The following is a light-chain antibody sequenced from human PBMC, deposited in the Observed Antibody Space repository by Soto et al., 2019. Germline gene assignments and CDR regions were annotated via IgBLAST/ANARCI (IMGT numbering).Light chain of an antibody. CDR1: SSDVGGYYY. J-gene: IGLJ1*01. CDR2: QVS. V-gene: IGLV2-14*01. CDR3: SSYTSSNNFYV. Sequence: QSVLTQPASVSGSPGQSITISCTGTSSDVGGYYYVSWYQHHPGKAPKLMIYQVSNRPSGVSNRFSGSKSGNTASLTISGLQAEDEADYYCSSYTSSNNFYVFGTGTKV.